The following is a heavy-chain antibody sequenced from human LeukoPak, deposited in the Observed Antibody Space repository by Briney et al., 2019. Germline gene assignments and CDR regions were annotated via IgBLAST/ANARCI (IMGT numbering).Heavy chain of an antibody. CDR3: ASRSPRGYYYMDV. CDR1: GGSISSGNYY. CDR2: INHSGST. J-gene: IGHJ6*03. V-gene: IGHV4-39*07. Sequence: SETLSLTCTVSGGSISSGNYYWSWIRQPPGKGLEWIGEINHSGSTNYNPSLKSRVTISVDTSKNQFSQKLSSVTAADTAVYYCASRSPRGYYYMDVWGKGTTVTISS.